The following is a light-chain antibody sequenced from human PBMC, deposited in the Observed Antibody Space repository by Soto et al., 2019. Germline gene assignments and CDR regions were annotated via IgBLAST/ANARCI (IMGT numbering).Light chain of an antibody. V-gene: IGKV1-5*01. CDR3: QQFAKSST. J-gene: IGKJ1*01. Sequence: GDSVTITCRASHNIERWMAWYQQKRGRAPSLLIFDATTLHSGVPSRFSGGGSGTEFTLTINGLQPDDFATYYCQQFAKSSTFGQGTKVDIK. CDR2: DAT. CDR1: HNIERW.